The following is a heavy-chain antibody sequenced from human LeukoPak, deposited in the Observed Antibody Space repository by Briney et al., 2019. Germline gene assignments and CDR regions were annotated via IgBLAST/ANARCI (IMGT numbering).Heavy chain of an antibody. Sequence: SETLSLTCTVSGGSISSYYWSWIRQPAGKGLEWIGRIYTSGSTYYNPSLKSRVTVSLDTSKNQFSLKLRSVTAADTAVYYCARGKSRGSHIDYWGQGTLVTVSS. CDR1: GGSISSYY. CDR2: IYTSGST. V-gene: IGHV4-4*07. D-gene: IGHD1-26*01. J-gene: IGHJ4*02. CDR3: ARGKSRGSHIDY.